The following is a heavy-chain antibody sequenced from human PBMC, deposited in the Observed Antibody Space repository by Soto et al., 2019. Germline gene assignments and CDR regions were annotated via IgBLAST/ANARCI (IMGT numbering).Heavy chain of an antibody. CDR1: GYTFTIYS. CDR2: LNAGNGNT. Sequence: QVQLVQSGAEEKKPGASVKVSCKASGYTFTIYSMHWVRQAPGQRLEWMGWLNAGNGNTKYSQKFQGRVTITTDTSGSKAHMELSSLRSEDTAVYYWARGGESFGIGYGMDVWGQGTTVTVSS. J-gene: IGHJ6*02. D-gene: IGHD3-10*01. CDR3: ARGGESFGIGYGMDV. V-gene: IGHV1-3*05.